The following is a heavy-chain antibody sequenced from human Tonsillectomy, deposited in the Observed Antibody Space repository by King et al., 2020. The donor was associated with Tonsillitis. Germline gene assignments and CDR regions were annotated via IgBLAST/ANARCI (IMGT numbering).Heavy chain of an antibody. CDR2: LHREGRSD. CDR3: LKDHESSGWPAFDY. Sequence: EVQLVESGGGLVQPGGSLRLSCVASGFTLSNFAMSWVRQAPGKGLEWVSSLHREGRSDYYSDYVKGRFIISRDKLQNTLFLQLNSLRVADTAVYFCLKDHESSGWPAFDYWGQGTVVTVSS. J-gene: IGHJ4*02. V-gene: IGHV3-23*03. CDR1: GFTLSNFA. D-gene: IGHD3-22*01.